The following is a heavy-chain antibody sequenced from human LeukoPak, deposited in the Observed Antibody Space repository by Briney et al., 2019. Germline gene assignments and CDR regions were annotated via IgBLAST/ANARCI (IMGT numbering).Heavy chain of an antibody. Sequence: SETLSLTCTVSGYSISSGYYWGWIRQPPGKGLEWIGSIYHSGSTYYNPSLKSRVTISVDTSKDQFSLKLSSVTAADTAVYYCARVLGYCSGGSCYGYFDYWGQGTLVTVSS. CDR3: ARVLGYCSGGSCYGYFDY. CDR2: IYHSGST. CDR1: GYSISSGYY. D-gene: IGHD2-15*01. J-gene: IGHJ4*03. V-gene: IGHV4-38-2*02.